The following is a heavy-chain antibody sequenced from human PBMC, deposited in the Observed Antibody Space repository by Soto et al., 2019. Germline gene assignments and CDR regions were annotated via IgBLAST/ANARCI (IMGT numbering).Heavy chain of an antibody. CDR2: IYYSGRT. CDR3: ARGYCSSTICYIWDNWFDP. Sequence: SETLSLTXAVSGGSISSYYWSWIRQPPGKGLEWIGYIYYSGRTNYNPSLKSRVTISVDTSKNQFSLKLSSVTAADTAVYYCARGYCSSTICYIWDNWFDPWGQGTLVTVSS. J-gene: IGHJ5*02. CDR1: GGSISSYY. V-gene: IGHV4-59*01. D-gene: IGHD2-2*02.